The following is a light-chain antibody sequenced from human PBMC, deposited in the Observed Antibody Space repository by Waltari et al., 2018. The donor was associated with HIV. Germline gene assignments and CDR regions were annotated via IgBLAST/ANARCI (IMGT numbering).Light chain of an antibody. J-gene: IGKJ4*01. Sequence: EIVLTQSTGTLSVSPGERDTLSYSASQTISNHYLAWYQQKPGQAPRLLIAGASTRATGIPDRFSGSGSGTHFTLTITRLEPEDSAVYFCQQYSLTPLSFGGGTKVEFK. CDR1: QTISNHY. CDR2: GAS. V-gene: IGKV3-20*01. CDR3: QQYSLTPLS.